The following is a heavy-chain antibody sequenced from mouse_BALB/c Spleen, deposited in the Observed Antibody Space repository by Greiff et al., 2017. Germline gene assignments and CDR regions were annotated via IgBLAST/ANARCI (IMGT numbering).Heavy chain of an antibody. CDR1: GYTFTSYV. CDR2: INPYNDGT. CDR3: ARWATTNYWYFDV. V-gene: IGHV1-14*01. J-gene: IGHJ1*01. D-gene: IGHD1-1*01. Sequence: VQLKQSGPELVKPGASVKMSCKASGYTFTSYVMHWVKQKPGQGLEWIGYINPYNDGTKYNEKFKGKATLTSDKSSSTAYMELSSLTSEDSAVYYCARWATTNYWYFDVWGAGTTVTVSS.